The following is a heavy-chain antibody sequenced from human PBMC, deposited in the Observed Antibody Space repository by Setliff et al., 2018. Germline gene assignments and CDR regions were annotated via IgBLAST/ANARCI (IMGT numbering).Heavy chain of an antibody. CDR2: ITPIFETA. V-gene: IGHV1-69*06. D-gene: IGHD3-10*01. J-gene: IGHJ3*01. Sequence: ASVKVSCKASGGTLSGYAFSWVRQAPGQGLEWVGGITPIFETAHYAQKFQDRVTITADKSTSTVYMELNSLISEDTAVYFCARDLNRWFGEFAFDVWGQGTMVTVSS. CDR1: GGTLSGYA. CDR3: ARDLNRWFGEFAFDV.